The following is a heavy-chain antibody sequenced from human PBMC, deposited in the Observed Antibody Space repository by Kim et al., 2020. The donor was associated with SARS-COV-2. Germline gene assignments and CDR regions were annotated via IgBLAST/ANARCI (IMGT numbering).Heavy chain of an antibody. CDR3: ARDDGDPLRYFDWSPDY. D-gene: IGHD3-9*01. J-gene: IGHJ4*02. Sequence: GGSLRLSCAASGFTFSSYSMNWVRQAPGKGLEWVSSISSSSSYIYYADSVKGRFTISRDNAKNSLYLQMNSLRAEDTAVYYCARDDGDPLRYFDWSPDYWGQGTLVTVSS. CDR2: ISSSSSYI. CDR1: GFTFSSYS. V-gene: IGHV3-21*01.